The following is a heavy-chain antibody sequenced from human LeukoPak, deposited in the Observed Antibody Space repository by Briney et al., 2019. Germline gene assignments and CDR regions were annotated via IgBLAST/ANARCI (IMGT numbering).Heavy chain of an antibody. CDR2: INHSGSI. D-gene: IGHD3-22*01. CDR3: ARVIGYYDSSGYYSYYFDY. CDR1: GYSISSGYY. V-gene: IGHV4-38-2*02. Sequence: SETLSLTCTVSGYSISSGYYWGWIRQPPGKGLEWIGSINHSGSIYYNPSLKSRVTISIDTSKNQFSLKLSSVTAADTAVYYCARVIGYYDSSGYYSYYFDYWGQGTLVTVSS. J-gene: IGHJ4*02.